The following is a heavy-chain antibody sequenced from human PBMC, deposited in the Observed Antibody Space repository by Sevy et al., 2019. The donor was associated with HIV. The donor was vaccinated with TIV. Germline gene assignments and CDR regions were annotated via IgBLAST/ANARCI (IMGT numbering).Heavy chain of an antibody. D-gene: IGHD3-22*01. Sequence: GGSLRLSCAASGFTFSSYAMNWVRQAPGKGLEWVSSIFGDGDITYYANSMKGRFTIARDKSKNTLYMQMPSLRAGDMAVYYRAGGRYDSSGSFVAFDIWGQGTMVTVSS. CDR3: AGGRYDSSGSFVAFDI. V-gene: IGHV3-23*01. J-gene: IGHJ3*02. CDR1: GFTFSSYA. CDR2: IFGDGDIT.